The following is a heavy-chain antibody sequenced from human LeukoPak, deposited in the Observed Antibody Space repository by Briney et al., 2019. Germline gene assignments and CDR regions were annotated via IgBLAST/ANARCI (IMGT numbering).Heavy chain of an antibody. J-gene: IGHJ4*02. CDR3: ASESGATDY. CDR1: GFTFSSYG. Sequence: GGSLRLSCAASGFTFSSYGMHWVRQAPGKWLEWVAVIWYDGSNKYYADSVKGRFTISRDNSKNTLYLQMNSLRVEDTAVYYCASESGATDYWGQGTLVTVSS. CDR2: IWYDGSNK. V-gene: IGHV3-33*01. D-gene: IGHD3-3*01.